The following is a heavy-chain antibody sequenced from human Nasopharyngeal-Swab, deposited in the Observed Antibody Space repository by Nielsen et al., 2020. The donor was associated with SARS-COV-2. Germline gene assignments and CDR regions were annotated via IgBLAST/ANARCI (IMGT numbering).Heavy chain of an antibody. J-gene: IGHJ4*02. CDR3: ARGMTTVTL. V-gene: IGHV3-9*01. CDR2: ISWNSGSI. D-gene: IGHD4-17*01. CDR1: GFTFDDYA. Sequence: GGSLRLSCAASGFTFDDYAMHWVRQAPGKGLEWVSGISWNSGSIGYADSVKGRFTISRDNAKNSLYLQMNSLRAEDTALYYCARGMTTVTLWGQGTLGTVSS.